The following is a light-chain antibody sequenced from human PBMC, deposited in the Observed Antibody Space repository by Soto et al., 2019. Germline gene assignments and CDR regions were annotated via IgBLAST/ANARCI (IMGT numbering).Light chain of an antibody. Sequence: QSALTQPASVSGSPGQSITISCTGTSSDIGGYNYISWYQQHPGKAPKFIIYDVRNRPSGVSNRFSGSRSGNTASLTISGLQCADEADYYCCSYTSSSTVIFGGGTKLTVL. CDR2: DVR. J-gene: IGLJ2*01. V-gene: IGLV2-14*03. CDR3: CSYTSSSTVI. CDR1: SSDIGGYNY.